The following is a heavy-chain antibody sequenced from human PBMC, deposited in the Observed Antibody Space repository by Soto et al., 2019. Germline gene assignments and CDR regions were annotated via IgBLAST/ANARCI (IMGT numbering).Heavy chain of an antibody. V-gene: IGHV4-59*01. J-gene: IGHJ2*01. CDR1: GGSISSYY. D-gene: IGHD6-19*01. CDR2: IYYSGST. CDR3: ARASVWYLVSGWYFDL. Sequence: QVQLQESGPGLVKPSETLSLTCTVSGGSISSYYWSWIRQPPGKGLEWIGYIYYSGSTNYNPSLKSRVTISVDSSKNQFSLELSSVTAADTAVYYCARASVWYLVSGWYFDLWGRGTLVTVSS.